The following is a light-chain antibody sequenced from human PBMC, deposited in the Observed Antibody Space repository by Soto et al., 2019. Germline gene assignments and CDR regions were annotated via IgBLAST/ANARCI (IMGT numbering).Light chain of an antibody. CDR2: GVY. CDR1: QTGSNSY. Sequence: IVLTQSPGTLSLSPGERATLSCRASQTGSNSYLAWYQHKSGQAPRLLIYGVYTRASGIPDRFSGSGSGTEFTLTITRLEPEAYEVYFCQHYGYSQWTFGQGTKVDIK. CDR3: QHYGYSQWT. V-gene: IGKV3-20*01. J-gene: IGKJ1*01.